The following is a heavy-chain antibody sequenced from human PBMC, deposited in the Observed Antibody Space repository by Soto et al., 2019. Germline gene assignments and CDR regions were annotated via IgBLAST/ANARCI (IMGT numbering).Heavy chain of an antibody. V-gene: IGHV3-23*01. CDR3: AKDVGGMVSYFDY. CDR1: GSTLGSHA. D-gene: IGHD3-16*01. CDR2: ISGSGGST. Sequence: GGSLSPPCAAFGSTLGSHAMSWVGQAPGKGREWVPAISGSGGSTYYAASWKGGFTISRDNPKNTLYLKRHTLRAENTAEYYCAKDVGGMVSYFDYWGQGTLVTVSS. J-gene: IGHJ4*02.